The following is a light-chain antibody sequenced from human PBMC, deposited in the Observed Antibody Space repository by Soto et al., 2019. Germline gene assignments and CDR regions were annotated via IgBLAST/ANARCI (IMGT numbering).Light chain of an antibody. Sequence: DIQMTQSPSSLSASVGDRVTITCRSSQNINNYLNWYQQRPGKAPKLLIYAASTLQSGVPSRFSGSGSGTDFSLAISSLQPEDFATYYCQQSYIDPWGTCGQGTKVESK. CDR1: QNINNY. V-gene: IGKV1-39*01. CDR3: QQSYIDPWGT. J-gene: IGKJ1*01. CDR2: AAS.